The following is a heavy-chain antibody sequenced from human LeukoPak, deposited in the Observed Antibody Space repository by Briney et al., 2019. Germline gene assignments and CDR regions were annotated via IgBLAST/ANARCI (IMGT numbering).Heavy chain of an antibody. CDR1: GGTFSSYA. D-gene: IGHD3-22*01. Sequence: SVKVSCKASGGTFSSYAISWARQAPGQGLEWMGGIIPIFGTANYAQKFQGRVTITTDESTSTAYMELSSLRSEDTAVYYCASPYYYDSSGYFLYWGQGTLVTVSS. V-gene: IGHV1-69*05. CDR3: ASPYYYDSSGYFLY. J-gene: IGHJ4*02. CDR2: IIPIFGTA.